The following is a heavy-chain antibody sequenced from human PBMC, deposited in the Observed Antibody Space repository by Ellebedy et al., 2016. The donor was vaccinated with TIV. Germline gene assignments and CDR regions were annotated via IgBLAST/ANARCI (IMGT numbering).Heavy chain of an antibody. J-gene: IGHJ6*02. D-gene: IGHD2-8*01. V-gene: IGHV3-30*02. CDR2: VRYDGTTK. CDR1: GFTFSTFG. CDR3: VKEGNGDV. Sequence: GESLKISCAASGFTFSTFGMHWVRQAPGKGLAWVAFVRYDGTTKYHADSVKGRFTISRDNSKNTLFLQMNTLRLEDTAVYYCVKEGNGDVWGQGTTVTVSS.